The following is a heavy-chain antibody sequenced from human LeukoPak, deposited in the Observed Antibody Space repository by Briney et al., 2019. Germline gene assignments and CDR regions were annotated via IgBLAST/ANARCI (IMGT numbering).Heavy chain of an antibody. Sequence: PSETLSLTCTVSGGSISSYYWSWIRQPAGKGLEWIGRIYTSGSTNYNPSLKSRVTISVDTSKNHFSLKLSSVTAADTALYYCARSVFTGAYPDFFDFRGQGALVTVSS. V-gene: IGHV4-4*07. J-gene: IGHJ4*02. CDR1: GGSISSYY. CDR2: IYTSGST. CDR3: ARSVFTGAYPDFFDF.